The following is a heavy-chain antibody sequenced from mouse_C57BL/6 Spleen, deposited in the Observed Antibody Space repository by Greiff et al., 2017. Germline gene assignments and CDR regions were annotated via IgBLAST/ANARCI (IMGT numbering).Heavy chain of an antibody. V-gene: IGHV1-52*01. CDR3: ARQHYGSSYGYFDD. J-gene: IGHJ1*03. Sequence: VQLQQPGAELVRPGSSVKLSCKASGYTFTSYWMHWVKQRPIQGLEWIGNIDPSDSETHYNQKFKDKATLTVDKSSSTAYMQLSSLTSEDSAVYYCARQHYGSSYGYFDDWGKGTTVTVSA. CDR1: GYTFTSYW. CDR2: IDPSDSET. D-gene: IGHD1-1*01.